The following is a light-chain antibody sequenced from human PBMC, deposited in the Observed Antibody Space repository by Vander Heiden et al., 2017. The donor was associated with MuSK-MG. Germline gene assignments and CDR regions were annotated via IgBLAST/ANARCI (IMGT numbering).Light chain of an antibody. J-gene: IGKJ2*01. V-gene: IGKV1-33*01. CDR2: DAS. CDR3: QQYDKLPYT. CDR1: QDISNY. Sequence: DIQMTQSPSSLSASVGDRVTITCQASQDISNYLNWYQQKPGKAPKLLIYDASNLETGVPSRFSGSGSGTDFTFTISSLQPEDIATYYCQQYDKLPYTFGQGTKLXIK.